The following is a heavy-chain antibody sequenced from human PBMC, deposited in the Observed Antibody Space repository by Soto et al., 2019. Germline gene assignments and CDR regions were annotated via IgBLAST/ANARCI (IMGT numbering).Heavy chain of an antibody. D-gene: IGHD6-19*01. V-gene: IGHV1-46*03. CDR2: INPSGATT. CDR1: GHTFTTYY. J-gene: IGHJ5*02. CDR3: ASSLSAVAGDH. Sequence: EASVKVSCKASGHTFTTYYIHWVRQAPGQGLEWMGIINPSGATTSYAQKFQGRVTMTRDTSTSTVYMELTSLRSEDTAVYYCASSLSAVAGDHWGQGTLVTVSS.